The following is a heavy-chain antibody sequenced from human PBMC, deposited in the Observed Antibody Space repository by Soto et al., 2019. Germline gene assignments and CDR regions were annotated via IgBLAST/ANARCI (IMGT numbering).Heavy chain of an antibody. CDR2: IKSKTDGGTT. J-gene: IGHJ4*02. CDR1: GFTFSNAW. Sequence: GGSLRLSCAASGFTFSNAWMNWVRQAPGKGLEWVGRIKSKTDGGTTDYAAPVKGRFTIPRDDSKNTLYLQMNSLKTEDTAVYYCTTDASYCGGDCYFDDYWGQGTLVTVSS. CDR3: TTDASYCGGDCYFDDY. D-gene: IGHD2-21*02. V-gene: IGHV3-15*07.